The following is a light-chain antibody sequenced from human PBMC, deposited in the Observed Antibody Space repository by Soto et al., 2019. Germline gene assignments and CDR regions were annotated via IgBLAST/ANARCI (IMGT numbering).Light chain of an antibody. Sequence: QTVVTQEPSLTVSPGGTVALTCASSYGEVTIANVPSWFQQRPGQPPRSMIHSTFTRRSWTPARFSGSLLGGKAALTLSGVQPEDEAVYYCLLYYGGAVVFGGGTKLTVL. CDR3: LLYYGGAVV. CDR1: YGEVTIANV. CDR2: STF. J-gene: IGLJ2*01. V-gene: IGLV7-43*01.